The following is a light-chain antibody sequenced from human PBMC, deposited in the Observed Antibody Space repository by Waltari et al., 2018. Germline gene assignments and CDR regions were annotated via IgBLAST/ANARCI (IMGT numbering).Light chain of an antibody. Sequence: QSALTQPRSVSGSPGQSVTIACTGISSDVGDYNFVSWYQHPPGKAPKLIIHDITQRPSGVPARFSGSKSGNTASLTIAGLQAEDEADYYCCSYVGSHTNWVFGGGTKLTVL. V-gene: IGLV2-11*01. CDR1: SSDVGDYNF. J-gene: IGLJ3*02. CDR2: DIT. CDR3: CSYVGSHTNWV.